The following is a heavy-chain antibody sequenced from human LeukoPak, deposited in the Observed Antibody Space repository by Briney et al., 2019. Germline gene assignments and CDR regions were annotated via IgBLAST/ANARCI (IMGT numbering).Heavy chain of an antibody. CDR1: GGSISSYY. J-gene: IGHJ6*03. CDR2: IKSKTDGGTT. CDR3: TTGDGDGYNANYYYYMDV. D-gene: IGHD5-24*01. Sequence: PSETLSLTCTVSGGSISSYYWSWVRQAPGKGLEWVGRIKSKTDGGTTDYAAPVKGRFTISRDDSKNTLYLQMNSLKTEDTAVYYCTTGDGDGYNANYYYYMDVWGKGTTVTVSS. V-gene: IGHV3-15*01.